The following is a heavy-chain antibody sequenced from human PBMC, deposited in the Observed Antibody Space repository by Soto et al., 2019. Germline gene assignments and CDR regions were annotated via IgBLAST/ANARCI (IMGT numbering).Heavy chain of an antibody. CDR2: ITWNSDRV. J-gene: IGHJ4*02. CDR3: GKGLSIAAIDY. D-gene: IGHD6-13*01. Sequence: VQLVESGGGLVQPGRSLRLSCTASGFTFDDYALHWVRQAPGKGLEWVSGITWNSDRVDYADSVKGRFTISGDNARNSLYLQMNSLRAEDTALSFCGKGLSIAAIDYWGQGTLVTVSS. CDR1: GFTFDDYA. V-gene: IGHV3-9*01.